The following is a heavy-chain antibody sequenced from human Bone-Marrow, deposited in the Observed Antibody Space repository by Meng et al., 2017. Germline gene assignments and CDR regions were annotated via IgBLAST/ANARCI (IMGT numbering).Heavy chain of an antibody. Sequence: GESLKISCAASGFTFSSYSMNWVRQAPGKGLEWVSSISSSSSYIYYADSVKGRFTISRDNAKNSLYLQMNSPRAEDTAVYYCARELSGFDSSSWSERLPLFNLDYWGQGTLVTVSS. D-gene: IGHD6-13*01. CDR2: ISSSSSYI. J-gene: IGHJ4*02. CDR3: ARELSGFDSSSWSERLPLFNLDY. CDR1: GFTFSSYS. V-gene: IGHV3-21*01.